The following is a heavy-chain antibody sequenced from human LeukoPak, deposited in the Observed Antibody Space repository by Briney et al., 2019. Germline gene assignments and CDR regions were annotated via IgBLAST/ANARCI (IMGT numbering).Heavy chain of an antibody. J-gene: IGHJ4*02. Sequence: GRSRRFSCAASGFTFSSYGMHWVRQAPGKGLEWVAVISYDGSNKYYADSVKGRFTISRDNSKNTLYLQMNSLRAEDTAVYYCATDILTGYYITDIDYWGQGTLVTVSS. V-gene: IGHV3-30*03. D-gene: IGHD3-9*01. CDR3: ATDILTGYYITDIDY. CDR1: GFTFSSYG. CDR2: ISYDGSNK.